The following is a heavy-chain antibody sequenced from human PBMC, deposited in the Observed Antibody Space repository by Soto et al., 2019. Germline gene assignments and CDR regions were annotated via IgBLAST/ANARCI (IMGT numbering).Heavy chain of an antibody. CDR1: GFTFSSYA. J-gene: IGHJ4*02. D-gene: IGHD3-22*01. V-gene: IGHV3-23*01. CDR3: AKSIGVSYYYDSSGRSRY. CDR2: ISGSGGST. Sequence: GGSLRLSCAASGFTFSSYAMSWVRQAPGKGLEWVSAISGSGGSTYYADSVKGRFTISRDNSKNTLYLQMNSLRAEDTAVYYCAKSIGVSYYYDSSGRSRYWGQGTLVTVSS.